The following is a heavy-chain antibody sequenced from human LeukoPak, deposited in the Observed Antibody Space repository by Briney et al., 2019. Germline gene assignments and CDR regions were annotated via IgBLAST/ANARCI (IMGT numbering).Heavy chain of an antibody. J-gene: IGHJ4*02. CDR2: INPNSGDT. Sequence: ASVKVSCKASRYTFTGYYMHWVRQAPGQGLEWMGWINPNSGDTNYAQKFQGRVTMTRNTSISTAYMELSSLRSEDTAVYYCATTRGEWLVPGLFDYWGQGTLVTVSS. D-gene: IGHD6-19*01. CDR1: RYTFTGYY. CDR3: ATTRGEWLVPGLFDY. V-gene: IGHV1-2*02.